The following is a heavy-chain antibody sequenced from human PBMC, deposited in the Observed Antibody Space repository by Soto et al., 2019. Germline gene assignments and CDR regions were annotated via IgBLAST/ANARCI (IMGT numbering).Heavy chain of an antibody. J-gene: IGHJ4*02. CDR2: IYYSGST. CDR1: GGSISSSSYY. CDR3: ARHTPAISISDH. Sequence: SETRSVTCTVSGGSISSSSYYGCWFRQPPGKGLEWIGSIYYSGSTYYNPSLKSRVTISVDTSKNQFSLKLSSVTAADTAVYYCARHTPAISISDHWGQGTLVTVS. D-gene: IGHD2-15*01. V-gene: IGHV4-39*01.